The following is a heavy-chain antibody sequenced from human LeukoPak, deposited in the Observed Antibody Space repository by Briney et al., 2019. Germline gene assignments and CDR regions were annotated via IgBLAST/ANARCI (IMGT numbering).Heavy chain of an antibody. V-gene: IGHV4-59*01. D-gene: IGHD2-15*01. CDR3: ARAVLSYCSGGSCPYFDY. CDR1: GGSISNYY. Sequence: PSETLSLTCTVSGGSISNYYWTWIRQPPGKGLEWIGYIYYSGSTNYNPSLKSRITISVDTSKNQFSLKLSSVTAADTAIYYCARAVLSYCSGGSCPYFDYWGQGTLVTVSS. J-gene: IGHJ4*02. CDR2: IYYSGST.